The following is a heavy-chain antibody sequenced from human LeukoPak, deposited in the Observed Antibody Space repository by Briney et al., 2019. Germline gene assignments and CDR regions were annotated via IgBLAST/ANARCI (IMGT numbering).Heavy chain of an antibody. CDR3: AREGPIPTYCGGDCYSDAFDI. D-gene: IGHD2-21*02. Sequence: SGGSLRLSCAASGFTFSDYYMSWIRQAPGKGLEWVSYISSSGSTIYYADSVKGRFTISRDNAKNSLYLQMNSLRAEDTAVYYCAREGPIPTYCGGDCYSDAFDIWGQGTMVTVSS. V-gene: IGHV3-11*01. CDR1: GFTFSDYY. J-gene: IGHJ3*02. CDR2: ISSSGSTI.